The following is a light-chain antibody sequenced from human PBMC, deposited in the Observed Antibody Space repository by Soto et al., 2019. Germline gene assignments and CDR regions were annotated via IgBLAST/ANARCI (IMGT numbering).Light chain of an antibody. V-gene: IGKV1-5*01. CDR3: QQYNSYSHLYT. Sequence: DIQMTQSPSTLSASVGDRVTITCRASQSISSWLAWYQQKPGKAPKLLIYDASSLKSGVPSRFSGSGSGTEFTLTISSLQPDDFATYYCQQYNSYSHLYTFGQGTKLEIK. CDR1: QSISSW. J-gene: IGKJ2*01. CDR2: DAS.